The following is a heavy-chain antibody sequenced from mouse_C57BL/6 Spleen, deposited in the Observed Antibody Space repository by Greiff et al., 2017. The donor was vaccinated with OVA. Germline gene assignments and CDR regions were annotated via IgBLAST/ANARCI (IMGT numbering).Heavy chain of an antibody. CDR3: ARGRQL. CDR2: ISYDGSN. J-gene: IGHJ3*01. V-gene: IGHV3-6*01. CDR1: GYSITSGYY. D-gene: IGHD4-1*02. Sequence: EVKLMESGPGLVKPSQSLSLTCSVTGYSITSGYYWNWIRQFPGNKLEWMGYISYDGSNNYNPSLKNRISITRDTSKNQFFLKLNSVTTEDTATYYCARGRQLWGKGTLVTVSA.